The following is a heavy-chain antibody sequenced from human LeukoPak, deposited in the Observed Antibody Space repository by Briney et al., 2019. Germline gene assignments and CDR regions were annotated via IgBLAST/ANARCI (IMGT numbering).Heavy chain of an antibody. CDR1: GSTFSSFW. V-gene: IGHV3-7*01. CDR2: IKQEGSEK. J-gene: IGHJ4*02. Sequence: GGSLRLSCAASGSTFSSFWMSCVRQAPGKGLERVANIKQEGSEKYYVGSVKGRFTISRDDARNPLYLQMNSQRAEDTAVYFCARGFELDYWGQGTLVTVSS. CDR3: ARGFELDY.